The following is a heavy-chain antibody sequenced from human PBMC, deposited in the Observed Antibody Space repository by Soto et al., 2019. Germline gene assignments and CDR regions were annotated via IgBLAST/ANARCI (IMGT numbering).Heavy chain of an antibody. CDR2: ISYDGSNK. Sequence: GGSLRLSCAASGFTFSSYAMHWVRQAPGKGLEWVAVISYDGSNKYYADSVKGRFTISRDNSKNTLYLQMNSLRAEDTAVYYCARWNIVVVVAATHNWFDPWGQGTLVTVSS. J-gene: IGHJ5*02. CDR3: ARWNIVVVVAATHNWFDP. CDR1: GFTFSSYA. V-gene: IGHV3-30-3*01. D-gene: IGHD2-15*01.